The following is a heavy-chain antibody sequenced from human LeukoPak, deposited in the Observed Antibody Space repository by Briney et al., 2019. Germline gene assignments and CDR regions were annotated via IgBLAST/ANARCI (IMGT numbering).Heavy chain of an antibody. Sequence: SETLSLTCTVSGGSISSYYWSWIRRPPGKGLEWIGYIYYSGSTNYNPSLKSRVTISVDTSKNQFSLKLSSVTAADTAVYYCAREQYSSSPFGYWGQGTLVTVSS. D-gene: IGHD6-6*01. J-gene: IGHJ4*02. CDR3: AREQYSSSPFGY. V-gene: IGHV4-59*01. CDR1: GGSISSYY. CDR2: IYYSGST.